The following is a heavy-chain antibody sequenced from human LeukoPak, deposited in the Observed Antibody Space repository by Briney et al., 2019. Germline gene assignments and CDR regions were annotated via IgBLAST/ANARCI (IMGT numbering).Heavy chain of an antibody. D-gene: IGHD6-19*01. Sequence: PGGSLRLSCVASGFTFSSYCMHWIRQAPGKGLVLVSRINSDGSSTSYANSVKGRFTISRDNAKNTLYLQMNSLGAEDTAVYYCARGGYSSGMFDYWGQRTLVTVSS. CDR3: ARGGYSSGMFDY. V-gene: IGHV3-74*01. CDR2: INSDGSST. CDR1: GFTFSSYC. J-gene: IGHJ4*02.